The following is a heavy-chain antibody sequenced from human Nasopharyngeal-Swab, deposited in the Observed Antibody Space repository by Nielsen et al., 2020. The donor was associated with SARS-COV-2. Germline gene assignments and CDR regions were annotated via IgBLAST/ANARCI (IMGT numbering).Heavy chain of an antibody. CDR1: GFTFSSYA. V-gene: IGHV3-23*01. Sequence: GGSLRLSCAASGFTFSSYAMSWVRQAPGKGLEWVSAISGSGSSTYYADSVKGRFTISRDNSKNTLYLQMNSLRAEDTAVYYCAKLDCSSTSCYTGGKTTYYYYGMDVWGQGTTVTVSS. D-gene: IGHD2-2*02. CDR3: AKLDCSSTSCYTGGKTTYYYYGMDV. CDR2: ISGSGSST. J-gene: IGHJ6*02.